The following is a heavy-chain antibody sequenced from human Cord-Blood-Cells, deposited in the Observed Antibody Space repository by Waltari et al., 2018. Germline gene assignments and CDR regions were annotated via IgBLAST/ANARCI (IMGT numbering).Heavy chain of an antibody. CDR2: INPNSGGT. J-gene: IGHJ4*02. V-gene: IGHV1-2*04. Sequence: QLLPPGAAGTQPGALVAVPSMASGYSSTVCHMPWVRQAPGQGLEWMGWINPNSGGTNYAQKFQGWVTMTRDTSISTAYMELSRLRSDDTAVYYCARDVGGGTLDDWGQGTLVTVSS. D-gene: IGHD3-16*01. CDR1: GYSSTVCH. CDR3: ARDVGGGTLDD.